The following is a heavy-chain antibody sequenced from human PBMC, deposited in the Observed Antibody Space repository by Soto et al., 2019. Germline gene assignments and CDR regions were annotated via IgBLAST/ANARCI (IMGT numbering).Heavy chain of an antibody. CDR2: IHWNSGKI. V-gene: IGHV3-9*01. J-gene: IGHJ1*01. CDR1: GFNFEDYA. D-gene: IGHD3-3*01. CDR3: AKAGWSDTNCDFSALAN. Sequence: EVLLVESGGGLVQPGRSLRLSCSGSGFNFEDYAMHWVRQVPGKGLEWVSSIHWNSGKILYAESMEGRVTISRDNAKRSVYLQIHGRRIEDTGHDFSAKAGWSDTNCDFSALANWGPGTLVTVSS.